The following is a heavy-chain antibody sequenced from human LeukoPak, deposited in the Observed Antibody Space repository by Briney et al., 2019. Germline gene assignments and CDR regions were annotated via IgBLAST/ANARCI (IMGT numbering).Heavy chain of an antibody. CDR1: GGTFRSYA. CDR2: IIPIFGIV. V-gene: IGHV1-69*13. CDR3: ARGSSSHYGDYGPFDD. Sequence: SVKVSCTASGGTFRSYAISWVRQAPGQGLEWMGGIIPIFGIVNYAQKFQGRVTITADDSTSTAYMELSSLRSEDTAVYYCARGSSSHYGDYGPFDDWGQGTLVTVSS. D-gene: IGHD4-17*01. J-gene: IGHJ4*02.